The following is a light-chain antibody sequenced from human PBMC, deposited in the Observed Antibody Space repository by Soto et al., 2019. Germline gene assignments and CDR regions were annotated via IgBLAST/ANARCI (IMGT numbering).Light chain of an antibody. CDR2: GAS. Sequence: EIVMTQSPATLSLSLGESATLSCRASQSVSSNLAWYQQKPGQAPRLLIFGASARATGIPARFSGSGSGTEFNLTLSSLQSEDVAVYYCQQYNSSTPEYTFGQGTKLEIK. J-gene: IGKJ2*01. CDR3: QQYNSSTPEYT. V-gene: IGKV3-15*01. CDR1: QSVSSN.